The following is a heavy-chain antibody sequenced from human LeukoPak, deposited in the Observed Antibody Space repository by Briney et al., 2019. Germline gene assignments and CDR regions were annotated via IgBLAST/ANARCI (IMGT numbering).Heavy chain of an antibody. J-gene: IGHJ3*02. CDR1: VGSISSGGYY. CDR2: IYYSGST. V-gene: IGHV4-31*03. D-gene: IGHD2-15*01. Sequence: PSQTLSLTCTVSVGSISSGGYYWSWIRQHPGKGLECIGYIYYSGSTYYNPSLKSRVTISVDTSKNQFSLKLSSVTAADTAVYYCARGRYCSGGSCFRYAFDIWGQGTMVTVSS. CDR3: ARGRYCSGGSCFRYAFDI.